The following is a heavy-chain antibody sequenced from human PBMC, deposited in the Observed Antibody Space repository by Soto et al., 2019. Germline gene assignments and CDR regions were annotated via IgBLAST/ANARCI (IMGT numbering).Heavy chain of an antibody. Sequence: SETLSLTCAVYGGSFSGYYWSWIRQPPGKGLEWIGEINHSGSTNYNPSLKSRVTISVDTSKNQFSLKLSSVTAADTAVYYCARRGVGFGSSWPLGYYGMDVWGQGTTVT. CDR2: INHSGST. D-gene: IGHD6-13*01. V-gene: IGHV4-34*01. CDR3: ARRGVGFGSSWPLGYYGMDV. CDR1: GGSFSGYY. J-gene: IGHJ6*02.